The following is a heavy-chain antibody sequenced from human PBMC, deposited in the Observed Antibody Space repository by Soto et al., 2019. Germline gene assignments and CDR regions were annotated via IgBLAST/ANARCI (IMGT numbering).Heavy chain of an antibody. CDR2: ISGSGGST. Sequence: LRLSCAASGFTFSSYAMGWVRQAPGKGPEWVSAISGSGGSTYYADSVKGRFTISRDNSKNTLYLQMNSLRAEDTAVYYCAKGPVLRFLEWLSWFDPWGQGTLVTVSS. CDR1: GFTFSSYA. J-gene: IGHJ5*02. CDR3: AKGPVLRFLEWLSWFDP. V-gene: IGHV3-23*01. D-gene: IGHD3-3*01.